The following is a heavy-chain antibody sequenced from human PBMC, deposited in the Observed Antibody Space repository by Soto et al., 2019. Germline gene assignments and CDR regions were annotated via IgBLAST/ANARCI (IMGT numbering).Heavy chain of an antibody. Sequence: EVQLVESGGGLVQPGGSLRLSCAASGFTFSSYEMNWVRQAPGKGLEWVSFISASGTTIYYADSVRGRFTTSRDNAENSLYLQMNSLRAEDTAVYFCARFWSDYWGQGTLVTVSS. CDR1: GFTFSSYE. CDR2: ISASGTTI. V-gene: IGHV3-48*03. CDR3: ARFWSDY. J-gene: IGHJ4*02. D-gene: IGHD3-3*01.